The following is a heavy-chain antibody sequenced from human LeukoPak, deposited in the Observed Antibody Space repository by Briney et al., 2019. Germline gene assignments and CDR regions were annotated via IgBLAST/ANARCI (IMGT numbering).Heavy chain of an antibody. CDR3: AKGRAVAGPVDY. CDR2: MDPNSGNT. V-gene: IGHV1-8*01. J-gene: IGHJ4*02. CDR1: GYTFTSYD. Sequence: GASVKVSCKASGYTFTSYDINWVRQATGQGLEWMGWMDPNSGNTDYAQKFQGRATMTRNTSISTAYMELSSLRSEDTAVYYCAKGRAVAGPVDYWGQGTLVTVSS. D-gene: IGHD6-19*01.